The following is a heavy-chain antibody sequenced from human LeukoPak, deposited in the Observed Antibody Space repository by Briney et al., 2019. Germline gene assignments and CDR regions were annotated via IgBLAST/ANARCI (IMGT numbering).Heavy chain of an antibody. J-gene: IGHJ5*02. D-gene: IGHD3-10*01. CDR3: ARGRGRLWFDP. Sequence: SETLSLTCTVSGDSISSGDYYWSWIRQPAGKGLEWIGRISSSGSTNYNPSLKSRVTISVDTSKNQFSLKLSSVTAADTAVYYCARGRGRLWFDPWGQGTLVTVSS. CDR2: ISSSGST. CDR1: GDSISSGDYY. V-gene: IGHV4-61*02.